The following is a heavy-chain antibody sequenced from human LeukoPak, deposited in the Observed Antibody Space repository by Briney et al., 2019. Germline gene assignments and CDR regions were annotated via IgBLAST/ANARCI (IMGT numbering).Heavy chain of an antibody. D-gene: IGHD4-17*01. CDR2: FNYSGST. V-gene: IGHV4-59*01. J-gene: IGHJ4*02. CDR3: AADYGDPDTLDY. CDR1: GGSISSYY. Sequence: SETLSLTCTVSGGSISSYYWSWIRQPPGKGLEWIGYFNYSGSTNYNPSLKSRVTISGDTSKNQFSLKLSSVTAADTAVYFCAADYGDPDTLDYWGQGTLVTVSS.